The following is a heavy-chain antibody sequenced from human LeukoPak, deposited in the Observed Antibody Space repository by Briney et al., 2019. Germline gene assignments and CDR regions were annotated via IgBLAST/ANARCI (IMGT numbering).Heavy chain of an antibody. CDR1: GFTFSSYS. V-gene: IGHV3-66*01. D-gene: IGHD6-13*01. Sequence: GGPLRLSCAASGFTFSSYSMSWVRQAPGKGLEWVSVIYSGGSTYYADSVKGRFTISRDNSKNTLYLQMNSLRAEDTAVYYCARDRSSSWYRYGMDVWGQGTTVTVSS. CDR2: IYSGGST. J-gene: IGHJ6*02. CDR3: ARDRSSSWYRYGMDV.